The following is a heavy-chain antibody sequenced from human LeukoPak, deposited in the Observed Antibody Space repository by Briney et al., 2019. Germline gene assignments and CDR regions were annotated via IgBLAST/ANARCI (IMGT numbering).Heavy chain of an antibody. CDR1: GFTFGSHP. CDR2: ISYDGNKK. Sequence: PGKSLTLACAASGFTFGSHPMHWLRQTPAKGLEWLALISYDGNKKYYADSAKGRFTISRDNTENTLYLQLDSVKEEDTGTYYCAKQMTVTRNFDDWGHGALVIVSS. CDR3: AKQMTVTRNFDD. V-gene: IGHV3-30*14. J-gene: IGHJ4*01. D-gene: IGHD4-17*01.